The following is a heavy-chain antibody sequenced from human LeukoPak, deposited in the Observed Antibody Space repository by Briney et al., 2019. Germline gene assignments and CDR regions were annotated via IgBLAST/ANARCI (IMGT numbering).Heavy chain of an antibody. CDR3: AKDRAAAADF. CDR2: ISYDGSNK. D-gene: IGHD6-13*01. J-gene: IGHJ4*02. V-gene: IGHV3-30*18. CDR1: GFTFSSYG. Sequence: SGGSLRLPCAASGFTFSSYGMHWVRQAPDKGLEWVAVISYDGSNKQYADSVKGRFTISRDNSKNTLNLQMNSLRPEDTAVYYCAKDRAAAADFWGQGTLVTVSS.